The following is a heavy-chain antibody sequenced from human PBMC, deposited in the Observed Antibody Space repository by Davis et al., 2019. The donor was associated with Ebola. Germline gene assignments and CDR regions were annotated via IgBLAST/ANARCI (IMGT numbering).Heavy chain of an antibody. Sequence: MPSETLSLTCTVSGYSISTGFSWGWIRQPPGKGLEWIGSIYHNGRTNYNPSLKSRLTISLDTSKNQFSLRLRSVTAADTAVYFCAGDFVYWGQGTLVTVSS. CDR1: GYSISTGFS. CDR3: AGDFVY. V-gene: IGHV4-38-2*02. CDR2: IYHNGRT. J-gene: IGHJ4*02.